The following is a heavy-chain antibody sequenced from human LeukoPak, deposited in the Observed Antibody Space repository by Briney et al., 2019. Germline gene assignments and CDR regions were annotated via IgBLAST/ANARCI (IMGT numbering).Heavy chain of an antibody. Sequence: GGSLRLSCAASGFIFSSYTMSWVRQAPGKGLAWVSAISGSGGCTYYADSVKGRFTISRDNSKNTLYLQMNSLRAEDTAVYYCATRGAYSSSWSLHYWGQGTLVTVSS. D-gene: IGHD6-13*01. J-gene: IGHJ4*02. CDR1: GFIFSSYT. CDR3: ATRGAYSSSWSLHY. CDR2: ISGSGGCT. V-gene: IGHV3-23*01.